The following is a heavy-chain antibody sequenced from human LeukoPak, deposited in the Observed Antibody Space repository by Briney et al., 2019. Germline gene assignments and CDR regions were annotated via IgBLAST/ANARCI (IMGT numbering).Heavy chain of an antibody. V-gene: IGHV3-23*01. CDR3: AKGPGTGSTSYFDY. CDR1: GFTISGFN. Sequence: GGYLRLSCATSGFTISGFNMTWVRQAPGKGLQWVSSISGSGADTDYADFVKGRFTISRDNSKNTLYLQMNFLRLDDTAIYYCAKGPGTGSTSYFDYWGQGTLVTVSS. CDR2: ISGSGADT. D-gene: IGHD3/OR15-3a*01. J-gene: IGHJ4*02.